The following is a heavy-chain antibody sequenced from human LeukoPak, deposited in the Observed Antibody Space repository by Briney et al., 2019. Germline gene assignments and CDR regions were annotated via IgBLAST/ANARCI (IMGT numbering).Heavy chain of an antibody. J-gene: IGHJ4*02. V-gene: IGHV4-39*01. Sequence: SETLSLTCTVSGGSISSSSYYWGWIRQPSGKGLEWIGSIYYSGSTYYNPSLKSRVTISVDTSKNQFSLKLSSVTAADTAVYYCARSGKIQLFDYWGQGTLVTVSS. CDR3: ARSGKIQLFDY. CDR1: GGSISSSSYY. CDR2: IYYSGST. D-gene: IGHD5-18*01.